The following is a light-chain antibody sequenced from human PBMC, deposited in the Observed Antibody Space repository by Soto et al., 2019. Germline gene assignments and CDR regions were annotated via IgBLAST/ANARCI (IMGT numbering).Light chain of an antibody. Sequence: DIVMTQSPATLSVSPGERAALSCRASRSISKYLAWYQQKPGQVPRLLIYEASTRATGIPARFSASQSGTEFTLTISSLQSEDFAVYYCQQYNQWPPTFGQGTKVEIK. CDR1: RSISKY. V-gene: IGKV3-15*01. CDR2: EAS. CDR3: QQYNQWPPT. J-gene: IGKJ1*01.